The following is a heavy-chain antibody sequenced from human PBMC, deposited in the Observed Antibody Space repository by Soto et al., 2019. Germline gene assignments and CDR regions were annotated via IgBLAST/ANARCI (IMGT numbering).Heavy chain of an antibody. CDR3: ARDIGFDYVD. Sequence: GGSLRLSCGVSGFNVMSYWMSWVRQAPGKGLEWVASIKEDGSEIYYLQSVRGRFTISRDSAGNALHLAMNYLSAEDTAVYFCARDIGFDYVDWGQGTLVTVSS. J-gene: IGHJ4*02. D-gene: IGHD3-16*01. V-gene: IGHV3-7*01. CDR2: IKEDGSEI. CDR1: GFNVMSYW.